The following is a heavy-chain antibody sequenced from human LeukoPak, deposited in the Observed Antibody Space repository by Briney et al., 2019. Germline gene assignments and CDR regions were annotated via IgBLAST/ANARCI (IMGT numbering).Heavy chain of an antibody. D-gene: IGHD6-19*01. CDR1: GFIFKSYE. CDR3: VRSLTIAVAGTDL. CDR2: ISSGGTTI. V-gene: IGHV3-48*03. Sequence: PGGSQTLSCSVSGFIFKSYEMNWVRLAPGKGLEWIAYISSGGTTIFYADSVKGRFTVSRDNDKSLLYLQMNSLRADDTATYYCVRSLTIAVAGTDLWGQGTVVTVS. J-gene: IGHJ5*02.